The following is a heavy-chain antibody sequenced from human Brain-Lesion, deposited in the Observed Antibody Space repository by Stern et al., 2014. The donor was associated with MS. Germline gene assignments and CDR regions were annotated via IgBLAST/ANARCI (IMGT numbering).Heavy chain of an antibody. D-gene: IGHD3-3*01. V-gene: IGHV3-7*01. CDR2: IKEDGTEK. CDR1: GFTFGNYW. J-gene: IGHJ6*02. Sequence: EVQLLESGGGLVQPGGSLTISCTAAGFTFGNYWMTWVRQAPGKGLEWVANIKEDGTEKNYVDSVKGPFPISRDNARNSLYLQMNSLRVEDTALYYCARVYNTIYGIVTQRGSGMDVWGQGTTVIVSS. CDR3: ARVYNTIYGIVTQRGSGMDV.